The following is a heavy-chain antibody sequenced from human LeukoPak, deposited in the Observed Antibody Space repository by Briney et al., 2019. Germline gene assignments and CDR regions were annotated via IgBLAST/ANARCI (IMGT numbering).Heavy chain of an antibody. Sequence: GGSPRLSCAASGFTFGSYWMHWVRQVPGKGPVWVSRINSDGSSTSYADSVKGRFTVSRDTSKNTVYLQMNTLRAEDTAMYYCARVGPGVTGSFDYWGQGTLVTVSS. CDR3: ARVGPGVTGSFDY. V-gene: IGHV3-74*01. D-gene: IGHD3-9*01. CDR1: GFTFGSYW. CDR2: INSDGSST. J-gene: IGHJ4*02.